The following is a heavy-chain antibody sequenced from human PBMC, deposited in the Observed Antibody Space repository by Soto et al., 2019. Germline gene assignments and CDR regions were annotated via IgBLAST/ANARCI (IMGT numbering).Heavy chain of an antibody. CDR1: GGSISSGDYY. CDR3: ARAYGDYVFDY. Sequence: SETLSLTCTVSGGSISSGDYYWSWIRQPPGKGLEWIGYIYYSGSTNYNPSLKSRVTISVDTSKNQFSLKLSSVTAADTAVYYCARAYGDYVFDYWGQGTLVTGS. J-gene: IGHJ4*02. D-gene: IGHD4-17*01. V-gene: IGHV4-61*08. CDR2: IYYSGST.